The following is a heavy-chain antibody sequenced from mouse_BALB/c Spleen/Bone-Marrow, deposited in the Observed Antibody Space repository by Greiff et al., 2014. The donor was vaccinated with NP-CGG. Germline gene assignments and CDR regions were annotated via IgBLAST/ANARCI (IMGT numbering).Heavy chain of an antibody. CDR1: GFNIKDTY. J-gene: IGHJ1*01. V-gene: IGHV14-3*02. Sequence: EVQVVESGAELAKPGASVKLSCIASGFNIKDTYMHWVKQRPEQGLEWIGRIDPANGDTKYDPKFQGKATITADTSSNTAYLQLSSLTSEDTAVYYCTKPSFYYGSSYWYFDVWGAGTTVTVSS. CDR3: TKPSFYYGSSYWYFDV. D-gene: IGHD1-1*01. CDR2: IDPANGDT.